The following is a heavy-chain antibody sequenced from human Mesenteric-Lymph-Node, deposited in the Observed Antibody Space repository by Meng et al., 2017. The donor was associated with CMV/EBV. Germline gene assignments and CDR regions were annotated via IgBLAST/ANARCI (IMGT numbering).Heavy chain of an antibody. J-gene: IGHJ5*02. Sequence: TSYDINWVRQATGQGLEWMGWMNPNSGNTGYVQKFRGRVTMTRNTSISTAYMELSSLRSEDTAVYYCARGPAGYCSSTSCYNRGWFDPWGQGTLVTVSS. D-gene: IGHD2-2*02. CDR3: ARGPAGYCSSTSCYNRGWFDP. CDR1: TSYD. V-gene: IGHV1-8*01. CDR2: MNPNSGNT.